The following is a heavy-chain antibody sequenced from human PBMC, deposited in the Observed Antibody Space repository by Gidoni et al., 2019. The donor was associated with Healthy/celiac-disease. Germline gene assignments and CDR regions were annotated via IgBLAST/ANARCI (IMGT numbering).Heavy chain of an antibody. D-gene: IGHD5-12*01. Sequence: QVQLVQSGAEVKKPGSSVKVSCQASGGTFSSYTISWVRQAPGQGLEWMGRIIPSLGIANYAQKFQGRVTITADKSTSTAYMELSSLRSEDTAVYYCARREGGLRSWFDPWGQGTLVTVSS. V-gene: IGHV1-69*02. CDR3: ARREGGLRSWFDP. CDR2: IIPSLGIA. J-gene: IGHJ5*02. CDR1: GGTFSSYT.